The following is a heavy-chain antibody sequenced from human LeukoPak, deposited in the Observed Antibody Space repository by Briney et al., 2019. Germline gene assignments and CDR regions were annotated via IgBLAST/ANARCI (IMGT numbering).Heavy chain of an antibody. CDR2: INPTSTSI. Sequence: GGSLRLSCVASVLTVSDYSINWVRRAPGKGLEWVSSINPTSTSIYYADAVRGRFTISRDNAKSSLYLQMDSLRAEDTAVYYCLRLRRNSDRSYYYYYYDSWGQGILVTVSS. J-gene: IGHJ5*01. D-gene: IGHD3-10*01. CDR1: VLTVSDYS. CDR3: LRLRRNSDRSYYYYYYDS. V-gene: IGHV3-21*01.